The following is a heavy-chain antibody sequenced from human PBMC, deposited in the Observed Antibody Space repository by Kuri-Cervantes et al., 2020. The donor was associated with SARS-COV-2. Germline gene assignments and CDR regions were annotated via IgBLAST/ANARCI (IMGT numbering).Heavy chain of an antibody. J-gene: IGHJ4*02. CDR1: GFTFSSYA. Sequence: GESLKISCAASGFTFSSYAMSWVRQAPGKGLEWVSAISGSGGSTYYADSVKGRFTISRDNSKNSLYLQMNSLRTEDTALYYCAKDGPDYAGYFGYWGQGTRVTGSS. V-gene: IGHV3-23*01. CDR2: ISGSGGST. D-gene: IGHD4-17*01. CDR3: AKDGPDYAGYFGY.